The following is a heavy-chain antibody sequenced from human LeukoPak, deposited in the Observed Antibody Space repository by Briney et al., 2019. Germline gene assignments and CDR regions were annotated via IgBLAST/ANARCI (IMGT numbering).Heavy chain of an antibody. J-gene: IGHJ4*02. CDR3: ASRRAVTTSFDY. D-gene: IGHD4-17*01. CDR2: IYHSGST. CDR1: GGSISSGGYS. V-gene: IGHV4-30-2*01. Sequence: PSETLSLTCAVSGGSISSGGYSWSWIRQPPGKGLEWIGYIYHSGSTYYNPSLKSRVTISVDRSKNQFSLKPSSVTAADTAVYYCASRRAVTTSFDYWGQGTLVTVSS.